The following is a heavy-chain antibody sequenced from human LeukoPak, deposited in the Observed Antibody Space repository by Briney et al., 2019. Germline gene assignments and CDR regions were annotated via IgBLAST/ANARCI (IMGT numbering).Heavy chain of an antibody. V-gene: IGHV4-4*02. D-gene: IGHD3-22*01. CDR3: ARGFRDDSSGYYSYSFDY. J-gene: IGHJ4*02. CDR2: IYHSGST. CDR1: GGSISSSNW. Sequence: PSETLSLTCAVSGGSISSSNWWSWVRPPPGKGLEWIGEIYHSGSTNYNPSLKSRVTISVDKSKNQFSLKLSSVTAADTAVYYCARGFRDDSSGYYSYSFDYWGQGTLVTVSS.